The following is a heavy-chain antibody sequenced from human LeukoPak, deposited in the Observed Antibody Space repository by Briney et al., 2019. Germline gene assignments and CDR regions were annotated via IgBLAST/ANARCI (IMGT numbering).Heavy chain of an antibody. CDR1: GFTFSSYG. D-gene: IGHD3-10*01. CDR3: ARYLTMVRAYDY. V-gene: IGHV3-30*02. CDR2: IQYDGSNK. Sequence: PGGSLRLSCAASGFTFSSYGMHWVRQAPGKGLEWVTFIQYDGSNKYYADSVKGRFTISRDNSKNTVYLQMNSLRTEDTAGYYCARYLTMVRAYDYWRQGTLVTVSS. J-gene: IGHJ4*02.